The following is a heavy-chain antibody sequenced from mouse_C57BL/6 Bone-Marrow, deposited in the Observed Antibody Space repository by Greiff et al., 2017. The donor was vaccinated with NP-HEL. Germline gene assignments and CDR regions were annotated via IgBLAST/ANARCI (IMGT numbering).Heavy chain of an antibody. CDR1: GYTFTSYG. Sequence: VKLQESGAELAKPGASVKLSCKASGYTFTSYGISWVKQRPGQGLEWIGEIYPRSGNTYYNEKFKGKATLTADKSSSTAYMELRSLTSEDSAVYFCARAAHWGQGTLVTVSA. CDR2: IYPRSGNT. V-gene: IGHV1-81*01. CDR3: ARAAH. J-gene: IGHJ3*01.